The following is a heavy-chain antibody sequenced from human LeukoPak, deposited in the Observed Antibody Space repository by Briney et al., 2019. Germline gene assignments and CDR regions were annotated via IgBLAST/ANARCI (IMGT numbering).Heavy chain of an antibody. CDR2: ISSSSSTI. Sequence: GGSLRLSCAASGFTFSSYSMNWVRQAPGKGLEWVSYISSSSSTIYYADSVKGRFTISRDNAKNSLYLQMNSLRAEDTAVYYCARIRRATGFDYWGQGTLVTVSS. J-gene: IGHJ4*02. V-gene: IGHV3-48*01. D-gene: IGHD1-14*01. CDR3: ARIRRATGFDY. CDR1: GFTFSSYS.